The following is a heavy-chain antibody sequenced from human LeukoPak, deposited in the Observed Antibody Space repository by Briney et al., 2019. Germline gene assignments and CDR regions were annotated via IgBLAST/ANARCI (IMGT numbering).Heavy chain of an antibody. J-gene: IGHJ6*03. CDR3: AFVPRAYYYYMDV. D-gene: IGHD6-6*01. CDR1: GFTFSDYN. CDR2: ISRSGSTK. V-gene: IGHV3-11*04. Sequence: AGSLRLPCAASGFTFSDYNMRWIRQAPGKGLERVSSISRSGSTKYYADSVKGRFTISRDNAKNSLFLQMNSLRAEDTAIYYCAFVPRAYYYYMDVWGKGTTVTVSS.